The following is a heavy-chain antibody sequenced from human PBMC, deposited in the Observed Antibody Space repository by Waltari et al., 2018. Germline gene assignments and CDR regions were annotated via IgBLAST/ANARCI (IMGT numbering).Heavy chain of an antibody. Sequence: QVQLQQWGAGLLKPSETLSLTCAVYGGSFRGYYWSWIRQPPGKGLEWIGEINHSGSTNYNPSLKSRVTISVDTSKNQFSLKLSSVTAADTAVYYCARAGRRSWFDPWGQGTLVTVSS. CDR1: GGSFRGYY. V-gene: IGHV4-34*01. CDR2: INHSGST. CDR3: ARAGRRSWFDP. D-gene: IGHD1-26*01. J-gene: IGHJ5*02.